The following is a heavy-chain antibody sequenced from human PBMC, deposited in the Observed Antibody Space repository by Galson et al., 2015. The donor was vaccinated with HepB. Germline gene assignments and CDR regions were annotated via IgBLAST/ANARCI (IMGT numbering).Heavy chain of an antibody. V-gene: IGHV1-18*01. CDR3: ARGFCSSTNCHTNFYYGMDV. D-gene: IGHD2-2*01. Sequence: SVKVSCKASGYTFSNYAISWLRRAPGQGPEWMGWISAYNGQPDYAQKIQGRVTMTTDTSTNTAYMELRSLTSDDTAVYYCARGFCSSTNCHTNFYYGMDVWGQGTSVTVSS. CDR1: GYTFSNYA. CDR2: ISAYNGQP. J-gene: IGHJ6*02.